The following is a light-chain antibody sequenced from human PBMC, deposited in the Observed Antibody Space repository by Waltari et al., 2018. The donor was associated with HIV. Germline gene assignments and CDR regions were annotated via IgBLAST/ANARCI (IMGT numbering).Light chain of an antibody. V-gene: IGLV2-8*01. CDR1: STDIGTYNF. CDR3: VSYTEKDTFLL. CDR2: DVT. J-gene: IGLJ2*01. Sequence: QSALTQPPSASGSPGQSVAISCPGSSTDIGTYNFVSWYQHHPGKAPKLIIYDVTRRPPGIPDRFSGTKSGYTASLTVSDLQVEDEADYYCVSYTEKDTFLLFGGGTKLAV.